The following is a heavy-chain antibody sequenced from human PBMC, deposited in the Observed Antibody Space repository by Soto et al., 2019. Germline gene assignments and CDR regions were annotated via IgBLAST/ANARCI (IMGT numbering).Heavy chain of an antibody. CDR3: ARYISSPYCSGGSCYYYYYYGMDV. D-gene: IGHD2-15*01. V-gene: IGHV3-7*01. CDR1: GFTFSSHW. Sequence: GGSLRLSCAASGFTFSSHWMSWVRQAPGKGLEWVANIKQDGSEKYYVDSVKGRFTISRDNAKNSLYLQMNSLRAEDTAVYYCARYISSPYCSGGSCYYYYYYGMDVWGQGTTVTVSS. J-gene: IGHJ6*02. CDR2: IKQDGSEK.